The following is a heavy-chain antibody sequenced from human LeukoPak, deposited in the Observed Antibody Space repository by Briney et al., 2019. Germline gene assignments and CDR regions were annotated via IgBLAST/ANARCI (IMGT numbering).Heavy chain of an antibody. J-gene: IGHJ4*02. CDR2: ISGSGGST. CDR3: AKDLGAHCSGGSCHPHDY. Sequence: GGSLRLSCAASGFTFSSYAMSWVRQAPGKGLEWVSAISGSGGSTYYADSVKGRFTISRDNSKNTLYLQMNSLRAEDTAVYYCAKDLGAHCSGGSCHPHDYWGQGTLVTVSS. D-gene: IGHD2-15*01. CDR1: GFTFSSYA. V-gene: IGHV3-23*01.